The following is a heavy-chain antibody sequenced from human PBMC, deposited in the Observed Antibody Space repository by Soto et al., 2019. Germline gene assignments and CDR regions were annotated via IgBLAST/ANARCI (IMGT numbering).Heavy chain of an antibody. D-gene: IGHD1-7*01. CDR3: ARASGTPRGFDP. V-gene: IGHV4-30-4*01. CDR2: IYYCGST. Sequence: SETLSLTCTVSGGSISSGDYYWSWIRQPPGKGLERIGYIYYCGSTYYNPSLKSRVTISVDTSKNQFSLKLSSVTAADTAVYYCARASGTPRGFDPWGQGTLVTVSS. J-gene: IGHJ5*02. CDR1: GGSISSGDYY.